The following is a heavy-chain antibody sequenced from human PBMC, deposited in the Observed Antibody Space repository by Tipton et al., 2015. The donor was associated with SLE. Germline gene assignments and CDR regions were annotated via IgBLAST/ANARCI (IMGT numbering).Heavy chain of an antibody. CDR1: GYAFITYG. V-gene: IGHV1-18*01. J-gene: IGHJ6*02. CDR3: ARGGGSSLDGLDV. D-gene: IGHD2-15*01. CDR2: ISPYDGTT. Sequence: QLVQSGPEVKKPGASVRVSCKASGYAFITYGLTWVRQAPGEGLEWMGWISPYDGTTNYARKLRGRVTFTTDTSSSTAYVDLRSLRSDDAAVYYCARGGGSSLDGLDVWGQGTTVTVSS.